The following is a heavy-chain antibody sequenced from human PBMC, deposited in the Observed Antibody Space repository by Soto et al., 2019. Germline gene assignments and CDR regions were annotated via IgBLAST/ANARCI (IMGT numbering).Heavy chain of an antibody. Sequence: QVQLVESGGGVVQPGRSLRLSCAASGFSLSNYAMHWVRQAPGKGLEWVAVISYDGSNKDYGDSVKSRFTISRDNSKNTLFLQLSSLRPEDTAVYYCARDEGDSGWYMSFDYWGQGTLVTVSS. J-gene: IGHJ4*02. CDR2: ISYDGSNK. CDR1: GFSLSNYA. CDR3: ARDEGDSGWYMSFDY. V-gene: IGHV3-30-3*01. D-gene: IGHD6-19*01.